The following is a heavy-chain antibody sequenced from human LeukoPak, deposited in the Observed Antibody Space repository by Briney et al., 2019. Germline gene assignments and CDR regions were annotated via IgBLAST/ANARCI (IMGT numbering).Heavy chain of an antibody. CDR2: IYYSGSI. J-gene: IGHJ5*02. Sequence: SETLSLTCTVSGGSISSGGYYWSWIRQHPGKGLEWIGYIYYSGSIYYNPSLKSRVTISVDTSKNQFSLKLSSVTAADTAVYYCARAGYSSSWVWFDPWGQGTLVTVSS. CDR3: ARAGYSSSWVWFDP. CDR1: GGSISSGGYY. D-gene: IGHD6-13*01. V-gene: IGHV4-31*03.